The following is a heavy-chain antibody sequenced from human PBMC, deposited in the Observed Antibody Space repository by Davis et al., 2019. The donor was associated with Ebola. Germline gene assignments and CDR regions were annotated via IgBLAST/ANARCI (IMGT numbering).Heavy chain of an antibody. J-gene: IGHJ5*02. D-gene: IGHD1-26*01. CDR2: ISSSSSYI. Sequence: PGGSLRLSCAASGFTFSSYSMNWVRQAPGKGLEWVSSISSSSSYIYYADSVKGRFTISRDNAKNSLYLQMNSLRAEDTAVYYCARGGSYEWNWFDPWGQGTLVTVSS. V-gene: IGHV3-21*01. CDR1: GFTFSSYS. CDR3: ARGGSYEWNWFDP.